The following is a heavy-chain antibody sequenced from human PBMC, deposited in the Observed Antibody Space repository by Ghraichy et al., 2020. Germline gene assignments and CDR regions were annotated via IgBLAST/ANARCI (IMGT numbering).Heavy chain of an antibody. Sequence: SETLSLTCTVSGGSISSYYWSWIRQPPGKGLEWIGYIYYSGSTNYNPSLKSRVTISVDTSKNQFSLKLSSVTAADTAVYYCARGVLRYFERTMYYYGMDVWGQGTTVTVSS. J-gene: IGHJ6*02. CDR2: IYYSGST. CDR3: ARGVLRYFERTMYYYGMDV. D-gene: IGHD3-9*01. V-gene: IGHV4-59*01. CDR1: GGSISSYY.